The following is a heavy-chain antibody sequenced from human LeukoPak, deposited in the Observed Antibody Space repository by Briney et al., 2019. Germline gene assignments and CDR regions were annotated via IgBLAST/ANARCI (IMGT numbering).Heavy chain of an antibody. Sequence: ASVKVSCKASGYTFTSYGISWVRQAPGQGLEWMGWISAYNGNTNYAQRLQGRVTMTTDTSTSTAYMELRSLRSDDTAVYYCAVHRYCSSTSCYWFDPWGQGTLVTVSP. CDR2: ISAYNGNT. CDR3: AVHRYCSSTSCYWFDP. J-gene: IGHJ5*02. D-gene: IGHD2-2*01. V-gene: IGHV1-18*01. CDR1: GYTFTSYG.